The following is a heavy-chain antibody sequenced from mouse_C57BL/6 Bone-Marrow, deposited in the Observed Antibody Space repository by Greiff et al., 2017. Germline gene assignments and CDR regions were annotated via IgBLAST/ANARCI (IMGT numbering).Heavy chain of an antibody. V-gene: IGHV7-1*01. CDR3: ARTYGPYAMEY. CDR1: GFTFSDFY. Sequence: EVHLVESGGGLVQSGRSLRLSCATSGFTFSDFYMEWVRQAPGKGLEWIAASRNKANDYTTEYSASVKGRFIVSRDTSQSILYLQMNALRAEDTAIYYCARTYGPYAMEYWGQGTSVTVSS. CDR2: SRNKANDYTT. D-gene: IGHD1-1*02. J-gene: IGHJ4*01.